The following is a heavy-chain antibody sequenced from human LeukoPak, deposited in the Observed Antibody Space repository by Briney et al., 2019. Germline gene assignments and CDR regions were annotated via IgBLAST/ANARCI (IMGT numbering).Heavy chain of an antibody. J-gene: IGHJ4*02. CDR2: ISYDGSNK. V-gene: IGHV3-30*03. CDR3: ARDLSPWEIRSGNY. D-gene: IGHD3-10*01. Sequence: SLRLSCAASGLTFSSYGMHWVRQAPGKGLEWVAVISYDGSNKYYADSVKGRFTISRDNSKNTLYLQMNSLRAEDTAVYYCARDLSPWEIRSGNYWGQGTLVTVSS. CDR1: GLTFSSYG.